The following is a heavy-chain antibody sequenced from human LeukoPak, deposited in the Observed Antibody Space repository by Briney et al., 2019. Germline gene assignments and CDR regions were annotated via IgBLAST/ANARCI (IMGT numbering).Heavy chain of an antibody. D-gene: IGHD3-3*01. CDR2: ISYSGST. CDR1: GDSISSYV. CDR3: TRSLGVVIHGGMDV. V-gene: IGHV4-59*01. Sequence: SETLSLTCTVSGDSISSYVWNWIRQPPGKGLEWIAYISYSGSTNYNPSLKSRVTISVDTSKNQFSLRLSSVTAADTAVYYCTRSLGVVIHGGMDVWGQGTTVTVSS. J-gene: IGHJ6*02.